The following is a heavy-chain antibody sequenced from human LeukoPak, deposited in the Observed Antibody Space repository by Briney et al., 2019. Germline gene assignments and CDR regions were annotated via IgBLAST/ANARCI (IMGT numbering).Heavy chain of an antibody. Sequence: SETLSLTCTVPGGSISSSSYYWGWIRQPPGKGLEWIGSIYYSGSTYYNPSLKSRVTISVDTSKNQFSLKLRSVTAADTAVYYCARQGSPSITIFGVVIIPHRYFDLWGRGTLVTVSS. V-gene: IGHV4-39*01. J-gene: IGHJ2*01. D-gene: IGHD3-3*01. CDR3: ARQGSPSITIFGVVIIPHRYFDL. CDR1: GGSISSSSYY. CDR2: IYYSGST.